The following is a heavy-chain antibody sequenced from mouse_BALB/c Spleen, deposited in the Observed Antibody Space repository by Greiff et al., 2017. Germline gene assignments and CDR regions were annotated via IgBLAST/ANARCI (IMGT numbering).Heavy chain of an antibody. CDR1: GFTFSSYT. D-gene: IGHD3-3*01. CDR2: ISSGGSYT. CDR3: TRDMGW. V-gene: IGHV5-6-4*01. J-gene: IGHJ3*01. Sequence: EVQGVESGGGLVKPGGSLKLSCAASGFTFSSYTMSWVRQTPEKRLEWVATISSGGSYTYYPDSVKGRFTISRDNAKNTLYLQMSSLKSEDTAMYYCTRDMGWGGQGTLVTVSA.